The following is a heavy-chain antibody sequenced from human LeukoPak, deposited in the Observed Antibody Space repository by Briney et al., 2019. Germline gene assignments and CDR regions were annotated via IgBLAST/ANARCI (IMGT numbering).Heavy chain of an antibody. Sequence: SETLSLTCTGSGYSISSGYYWGWIRQPPGKGLEWIGSIYHSGSTYYNPSLKSRVTISVDTSKNQFSLKLSSVTAADTAVYYCLSRYSNHKFWDYWGQGTLVTVSS. CDR2: IYHSGST. V-gene: IGHV4-38-2*02. CDR1: GYSISSGYY. J-gene: IGHJ4*02. D-gene: IGHD4-11*01. CDR3: LSRYSNHKFWDY.